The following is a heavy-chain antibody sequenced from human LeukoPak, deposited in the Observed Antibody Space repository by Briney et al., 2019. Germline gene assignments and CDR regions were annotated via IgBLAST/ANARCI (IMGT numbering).Heavy chain of an antibody. Sequence: GESLKISCKGSGSSLSNHWIGWVRPMPGKGLEWMGIIYPGDSDTRYSPSFQGQVTISADKSISAAYLQWSSLKASDTAMYYCARRPSGDSAFYFDYWGQGTLVTVSS. V-gene: IGHV5-51*01. CDR2: IYPGDSDT. J-gene: IGHJ4*02. CDR1: GSSLSNHW. CDR3: ARRPSGDSAFYFDY. D-gene: IGHD2-21*02.